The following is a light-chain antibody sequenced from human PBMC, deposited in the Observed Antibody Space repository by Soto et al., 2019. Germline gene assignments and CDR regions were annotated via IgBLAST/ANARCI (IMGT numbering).Light chain of an antibody. J-gene: IGKJ5*01. CDR3: QQLNSYPIT. Sequence: DIQLTQSPSFLSASVGDRVTITCRASQGISSYLVWYQQKPGKAPKLLIYAASTLQSGVPSRFSGSGSVTEFTLTISSLQPEYFATYYCQQLNSYPITFGQGTRLEIK. CDR1: QGISSY. CDR2: AAS. V-gene: IGKV1-9*01.